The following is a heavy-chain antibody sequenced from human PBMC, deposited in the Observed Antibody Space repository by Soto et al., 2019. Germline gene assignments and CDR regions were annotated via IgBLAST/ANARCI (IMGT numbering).Heavy chain of an antibody. CDR1: GFAFSSYW. J-gene: IGHJ4*02. D-gene: IGHD3-9*01. CDR2: IKKDGSEE. Sequence: LRLSCAASGFAFSSYWMSWVRQAPGKGLEWVANIKKDGSEEYYVDSVKGRFTISRDSAKNSLYLQMNSLRAEDTAVYYCATSSDTGYIFDFWGQGTLVTVSS. CDR3: ATSSDTGYIFDF. V-gene: IGHV3-7*01.